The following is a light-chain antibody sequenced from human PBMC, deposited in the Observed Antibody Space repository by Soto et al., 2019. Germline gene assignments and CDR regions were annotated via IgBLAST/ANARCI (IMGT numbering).Light chain of an antibody. J-gene: IGKJ1*01. CDR1: QTISSL. CDR2: XAS. Sequence: IRMTQSPSSLSASTGDRVTITCRASQTISSLLAWYQQKPGKAPKXLIYXASXLXSGVPSKFSGSGSGTKFTLTIASLQPDDFATYYCQQYETFSGTFGPGTKVDIK. CDR3: QQYETFSGT. V-gene: IGKV1-5*03.